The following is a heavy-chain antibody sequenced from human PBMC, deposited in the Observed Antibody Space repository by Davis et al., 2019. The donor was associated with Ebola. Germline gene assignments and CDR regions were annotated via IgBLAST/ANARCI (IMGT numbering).Heavy chain of an antibody. CDR1: GFTASSNH. Sequence: PGGSLRLSFTASGFTASSNHMSWVRQAPGKGLEWVSSISRSSSYIYYADSVKGRFTISRDNAKNSLYLQMNSLRDEDTGVYFCARDNYISAFYYYYFMDVWGQGTTVTVSS. V-gene: IGHV3-21*01. J-gene: IGHJ6*02. D-gene: IGHD1-7*01. CDR3: ARDNYISAFYYYYFMDV. CDR2: ISRSSSYI.